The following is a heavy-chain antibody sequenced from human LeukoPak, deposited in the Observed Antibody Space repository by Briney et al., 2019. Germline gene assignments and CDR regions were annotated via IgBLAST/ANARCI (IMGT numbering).Heavy chain of an antibody. J-gene: IGHJ6*03. CDR1: GYTFTGYY. CDR2: INPNSGGT. Sequence: ASVKVSCKASGYTFTGYYIHWVRQAPGQGLEWMGWINPNSGGTNYAQKFQGRVTMTRDTSISTAYMELSRLRSDDTAVYYCARFAAAAGNLEYYYYYYMDVWGKGTTVTISS. CDR3: ARFAAAAGNLEYYYYYYMDV. D-gene: IGHD6-13*01. V-gene: IGHV1-2*02.